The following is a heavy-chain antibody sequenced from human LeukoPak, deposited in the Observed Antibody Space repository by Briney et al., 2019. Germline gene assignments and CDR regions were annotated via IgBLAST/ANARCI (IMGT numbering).Heavy chain of an antibody. J-gene: IGHJ6*04. Sequence: PGRSLRLSCAASGFTFSSYGMHWVRQAPGKGLEWVAVISYDGSNKYYADSVKGRFTISRDNSKNTLYLQMNSLRAEDTAVYYCAKGEYCSSTSCLNYYYYYGMDVWGKGTTVTVSS. CDR2: ISYDGSNK. CDR1: GFTFSSYG. CDR3: AKGEYCSSTSCLNYYYYYGMDV. V-gene: IGHV3-30*18. D-gene: IGHD2-2*01.